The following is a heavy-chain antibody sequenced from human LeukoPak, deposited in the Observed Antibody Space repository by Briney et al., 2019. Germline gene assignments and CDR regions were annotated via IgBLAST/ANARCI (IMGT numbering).Heavy chain of an antibody. CDR1: GGSISSSSYY. J-gene: IGHJ4*02. D-gene: IGHD6-19*01. V-gene: IGHV4-39*07. Sequence: PSETLSLTCTVSGGSISSSSYYWGWIRQPPGKGLEWIGSIYYSGSTYYNPSLKSRVTISVDTSKNQFSLKLSSVTAADTAVYYCARVQTTSQQWLTYFDYWGQGTLVTVSS. CDR3: ARVQTTSQQWLTYFDY. CDR2: IYYSGST.